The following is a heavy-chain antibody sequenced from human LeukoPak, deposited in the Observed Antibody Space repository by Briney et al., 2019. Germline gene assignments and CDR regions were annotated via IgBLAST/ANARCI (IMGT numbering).Heavy chain of an antibody. CDR2: IYYTGDT. CDR3: ARGTVVNDAFDI. D-gene: IGHD4-23*01. CDR1: GGSINSYY. Sequence: PSETLSLTCSVSGGSINSYYWSWIRQPPGKGLEWIGYIYYTGDTNYKPSLKSRVTISVDTSKNQFSLKLTSVTAADTAVYYCARGTVVNDAFDIWGQGTMVTVSS. V-gene: IGHV4-59*08. J-gene: IGHJ3*02.